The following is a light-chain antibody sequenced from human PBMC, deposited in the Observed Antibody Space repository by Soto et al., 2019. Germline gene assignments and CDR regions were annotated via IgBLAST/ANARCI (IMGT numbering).Light chain of an antibody. CDR2: EVT. V-gene: IGLV2-8*01. J-gene: IGLJ1*01. CDR3: NSYVGSYNSV. CDR1: SSDVGRYNY. Sequence: QSALAQPPSASGSPGQSVTISCIGTSSDVGRYNYVSWYQHHPGKAPKLIIYEVTKRPSGVPDRFSGSKSGNTASLTVSGLQADDEADYDCNSYVGSYNSVFGTGTKVTVL.